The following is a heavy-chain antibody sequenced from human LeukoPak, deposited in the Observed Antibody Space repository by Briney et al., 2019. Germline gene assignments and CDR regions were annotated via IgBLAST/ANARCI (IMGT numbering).Heavy chain of an antibody. CDR1: GFTFDDYA. D-gene: IGHD3-10*01. Sequence: HAGRSLRLSCSASGFTFDDYAMHWVRQAPGKGLEWVSGISWNSGSIGYADSVKGRFTISRDNAKNSLYLQMNSLRAEDMALYYCAKAMANTMVRGFDYWGQGTLVTVSS. CDR2: ISWNSGSI. J-gene: IGHJ4*02. CDR3: AKAMANTMVRGFDY. V-gene: IGHV3-9*03.